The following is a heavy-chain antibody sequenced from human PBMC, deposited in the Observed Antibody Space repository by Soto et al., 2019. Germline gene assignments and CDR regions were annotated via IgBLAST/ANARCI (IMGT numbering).Heavy chain of an antibody. D-gene: IGHD5-12*01. CDR1: GCSVSSSRYY. V-gene: IGHV4-61*01. CDR3: ARVGGYRAYGEFDY. J-gene: IGHJ4*02. CDR2: IYYSGST. Sequence: SETLSLTCPVSGCSVSSSRYYWSWIRQPPGKGLEWIGYIYYSGSTNYNPSLKSRLTMSIDTSKHQFSLKLTSVTAADTAVYYCARVGGYRAYGEFDYWGQGTLVTVSS.